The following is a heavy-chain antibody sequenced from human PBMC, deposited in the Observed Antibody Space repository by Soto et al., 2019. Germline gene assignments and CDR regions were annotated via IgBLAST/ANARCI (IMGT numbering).Heavy chain of an antibody. D-gene: IGHD3-22*01. CDR1: GFTFSRYS. J-gene: IGHJ4*02. CDR3: ATMGSGYYYDY. CDR2: ISSGRTYT. Sequence: GGSLRLSCAASGFTFSRYSMNWVRQAPGKGLEWVSSISSGRTYTDYADSVKGRFTISGDNAKNSLYLQMNSLRAEDTAVYYCATMGSGYYYDYWGQGTLVTVSS. V-gene: IGHV3-21*01.